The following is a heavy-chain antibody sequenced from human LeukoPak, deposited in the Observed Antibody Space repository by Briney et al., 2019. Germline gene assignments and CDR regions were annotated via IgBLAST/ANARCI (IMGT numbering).Heavy chain of an antibody. Sequence: GGSLRLSCGAPDSNIGTYAVTWVRQVPGKGLEWVSGMSGGGLSTYYARSVKGRFTISRDNSKNTLFLQMNSLRAEDTAVYYCAREVEAKWFDPWGQGTLVTVSS. CDR2: MSGGGLST. D-gene: IGHD2-15*01. CDR1: DSNIGTYA. J-gene: IGHJ5*02. CDR3: AREVEAKWFDP. V-gene: IGHV3-23*01.